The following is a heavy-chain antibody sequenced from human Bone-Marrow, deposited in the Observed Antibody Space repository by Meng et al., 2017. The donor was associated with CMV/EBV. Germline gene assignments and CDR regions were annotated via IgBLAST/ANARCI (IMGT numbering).Heavy chain of an antibody. CDR2: IYYSGST. V-gene: IGHV4-61*01. J-gene: IGHJ5*02. CDR1: GGSVSSGSYY. CDR3: ARAASSSPGWFDP. D-gene: IGHD6-13*01. Sequence: GSLRLSCTVSGGSVSSGSYYWSWIRQPPGKGLEWIGYIYYSGSTNYNPSLKSRVTISVDTSKNQFSLKLSSVTAADTAVYYCARAASSSPGWFDPWGQGNLVHVAS.